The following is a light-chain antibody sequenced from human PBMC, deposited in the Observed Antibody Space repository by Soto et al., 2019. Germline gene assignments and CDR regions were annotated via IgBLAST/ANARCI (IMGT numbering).Light chain of an antibody. CDR1: QSINSW. Sequence: DIQMTQSPSTLSASVGDRVTITCRASQSINSWLAWYQQEPGKAPKLLIYKASSLQSGVPSRFSGSGSGTEFTLPSSSLQPDDFATYYCHHYNSYPPWTFGQGTKVEIK. CDR2: KAS. V-gene: IGKV1-5*03. J-gene: IGKJ1*01. CDR3: HHYNSYPPWT.